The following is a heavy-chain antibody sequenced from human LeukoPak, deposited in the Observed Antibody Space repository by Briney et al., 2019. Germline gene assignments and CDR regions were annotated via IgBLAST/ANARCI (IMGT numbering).Heavy chain of an antibody. CDR3: ARVVYGVTGGDY. CDR2: ITPSSATI. V-gene: IGHV3-48*04. J-gene: IGHJ4*02. D-gene: IGHD3-3*01. CDR1: GFSFSTYN. Sequence: PGGSLRLSCAASGFSFSTYNMIWVRQAPGKGLECVSYITPSSATIHCADSVKGRFAISRDNAKNLLYLQMNSLRVEDTAVYYCARVVYGVTGGDYWGQGTLVRVSS.